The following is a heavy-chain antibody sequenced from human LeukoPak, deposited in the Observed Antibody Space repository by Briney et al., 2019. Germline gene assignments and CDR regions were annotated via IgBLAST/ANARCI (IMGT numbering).Heavy chain of an antibody. V-gene: IGHV4-34*01. J-gene: IGHJ4*02. CDR3: AGSIAAAGLDY. D-gene: IGHD6-13*01. Sequence: PSETLSLTCAVYGGSFSGYYWSWIRQPPGKGLEWIGEINHSGSTNYNPSLKSRVTISVDTSKNQFSLKLSSVTAADTAVYYCAGSIAAAGLDYWDQGTLVTVSS. CDR1: GGSFSGYY. CDR2: INHSGST.